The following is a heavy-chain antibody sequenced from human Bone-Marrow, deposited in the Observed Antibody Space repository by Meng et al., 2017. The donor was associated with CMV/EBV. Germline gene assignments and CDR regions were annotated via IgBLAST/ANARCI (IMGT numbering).Heavy chain of an antibody. Sequence: LSLTCAASGFTFSSYGMHWVRQAPGKGLEWVAFIRYDGSNKYYADSVKGRFTISRDNSKNTLYLQMNSLRAEDTAVYYCAKTRPGMITFGGPYAFDIWGQGTMVTGSS. CDR3: AKTRPGMITFGGPYAFDI. CDR1: GFTFSSYG. J-gene: IGHJ3*02. CDR2: IRYDGSNK. D-gene: IGHD3-16*01. V-gene: IGHV3-30*02.